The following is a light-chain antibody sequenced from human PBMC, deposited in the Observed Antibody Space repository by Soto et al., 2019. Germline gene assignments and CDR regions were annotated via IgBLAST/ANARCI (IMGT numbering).Light chain of an antibody. J-gene: IGKJ4*01. V-gene: IGKV3-11*01. CDR2: DAS. Sequence: IVLTQSPDTLSLSPGETATLSCRASQSISDYLAWYQQKPGQAPRLLIYDASNRATGIPGRFSGRGSGTDFSLTISSLEAEDFAIYYYQQRSDWPSAFGGGTRVEIK. CDR1: QSISDY. CDR3: QQRSDWPSA.